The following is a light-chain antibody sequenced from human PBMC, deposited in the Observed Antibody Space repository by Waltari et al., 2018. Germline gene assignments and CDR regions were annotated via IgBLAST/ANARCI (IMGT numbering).Light chain of an antibody. Sequence: SSDLTQDPSLSVALGQTVRITCQGDSLRREYASWYQQRPGQAPILVLYGPDNRPSGIPDRFSGSTSGNTASLTITGAQAEDEADYYCHSRETFSTRLFGGGTRLTV. J-gene: IGLJ2*01. CDR3: HSRETFSTRL. CDR2: GPD. V-gene: IGLV3-19*01. CDR1: SLRREY.